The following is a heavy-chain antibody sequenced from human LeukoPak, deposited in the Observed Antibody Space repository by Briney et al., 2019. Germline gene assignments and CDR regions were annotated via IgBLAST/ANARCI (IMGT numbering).Heavy chain of an antibody. CDR2: IYYSGTS. V-gene: IGHV4-39*02. CDR3: ARDRNLLGGPSLFDY. CDR1: GGSISSSSYT. D-gene: IGHD3-16*01. Sequence: PLETLSLTCTLSGGSISSSSYTWGWIRQPPGKGLEWLGSIYYSGTSYYNPSLKSRVTISVDTSKNQFSLKLSSVTAADTAVYYSARDRNLLGGPSLFDYWGQGTLVTVSS. J-gene: IGHJ4*02.